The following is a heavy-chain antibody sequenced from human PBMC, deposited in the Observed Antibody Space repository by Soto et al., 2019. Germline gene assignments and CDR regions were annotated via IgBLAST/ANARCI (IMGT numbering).Heavy chain of an antibody. D-gene: IGHD3-22*01. Sequence: GESLKISCKGSGYSFTSYWIGWVRQMPGKGLEWMGIIYPGDSDTRYSPSFQGQVTISADKSISTAYLQWSSLKASDTAMYYCARSGYYYDSSGSLGDFDIWGQGTMVTVSS. V-gene: IGHV5-51*01. CDR3: ARSGYYYDSSGSLGDFDI. CDR2: IYPGDSDT. J-gene: IGHJ3*02. CDR1: GYSFTSYW.